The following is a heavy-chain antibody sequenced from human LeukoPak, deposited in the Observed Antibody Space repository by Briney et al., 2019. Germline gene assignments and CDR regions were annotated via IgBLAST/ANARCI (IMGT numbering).Heavy chain of an antibody. CDR1: GYTFTRYG. V-gene: IGHV1-18*01. CDR2: ISAYNGDT. D-gene: IGHD1-7*01. J-gene: IGHJ4*02. Sequence: ASVKVSCKASGYTFTRYGISWVRQAPGQGLEWMGWISAYNGDTNYAQKLQGRVTMTTHTSTSTAYMELKSLGSDDTAVYYCARDGTSTDDYWGQGTLVTVSS. CDR3: ARDGTSTDDY.